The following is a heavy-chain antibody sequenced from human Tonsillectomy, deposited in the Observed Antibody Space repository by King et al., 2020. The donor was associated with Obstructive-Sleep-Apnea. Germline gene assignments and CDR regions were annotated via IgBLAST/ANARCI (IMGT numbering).Heavy chain of an antibody. CDR2: ISWNGGTI. CDR3: ATIPTVVRGVVAYFDY. V-gene: IGHV3-9*01. J-gene: IGHJ4*02. CDR1: GFTFDDYA. Sequence: VQLVESGGALVQPGRSLRLSCAASGFTFDDYAMHWVRQAPGKGLEWVSGISWNGGTIGYVDSVQGRFSVSRDNAKNSLYLQMNNLRPDDTALYYCATIPTVVRGVVAYFDYWGQGTLVTASS. D-gene: IGHD3-10*01.